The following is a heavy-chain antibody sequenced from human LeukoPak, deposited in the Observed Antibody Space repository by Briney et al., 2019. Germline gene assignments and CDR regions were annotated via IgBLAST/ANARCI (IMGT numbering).Heavy chain of an antibody. CDR3: ARIFIRNGYSSYFDC. CDR2: VYQSRTT. D-gene: IGHD5-18*01. Sequence: ESMTRPCSNCGFSVKSVHYWGRGRQNKGTGLDWIGSVYQSRTTYYNPSLKSRVTTSVDMSKNQFSLRLRPVTAADTAVYNCARIFIRNGYSSYFDCWGQGTLVTVSS. CDR1: GFSVKSVHY. J-gene: IGHJ4*02. V-gene: IGHV4-38-2*01.